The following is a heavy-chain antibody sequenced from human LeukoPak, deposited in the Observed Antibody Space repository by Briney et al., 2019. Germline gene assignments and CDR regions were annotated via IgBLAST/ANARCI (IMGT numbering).Heavy chain of an antibody. Sequence: GGSLRLSCAASGFTFSSYGMSWVRQAPGKGLEWVSAISGSGGSTYYADSVKGRFTISRDSSKNTVYLQMNSLRAEDTAVYYCAKHSYDIGWDYWGQGTLVTVSS. CDR2: ISGSGGST. CDR3: AKHSYDIGWDY. V-gene: IGHV3-23*01. D-gene: IGHD3-9*01. J-gene: IGHJ4*02. CDR1: GFTFSSYG.